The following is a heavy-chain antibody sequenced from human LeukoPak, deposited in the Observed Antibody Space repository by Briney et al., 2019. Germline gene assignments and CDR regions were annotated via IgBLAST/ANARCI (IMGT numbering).Heavy chain of an antibody. V-gene: IGHV3-21*01. CDR2: ISSSSSYI. D-gene: IGHD6-13*01. J-gene: IGHJ4*02. Sequence: PGGSLRLSCAASGFTFSSYSMNWVRQAPGKGLEWVSSISSSSSYIYYADSVKGRFTISRDNAKNSLYLQMNSLRAEDTAVYYCARDRVGAAEFDYWGQGPLVIVSS. CDR3: ARDRVGAAEFDY. CDR1: GFTFSSYS.